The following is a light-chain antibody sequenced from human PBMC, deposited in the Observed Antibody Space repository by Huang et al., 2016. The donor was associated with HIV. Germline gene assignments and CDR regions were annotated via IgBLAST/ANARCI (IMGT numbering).Light chain of an antibody. V-gene: IGKV3-15*01. CDR2: GAS. CDR3: QQYNNWPRT. Sequence: EIVMTQSPATLSVSPGDRATLSCRTSQSISANLAWYQRKPGQAPRLLIYGASTRATGIPARFSGSVSGTEFTLTISSLQSEDFAVYYCQQYNNWPRTFGQGTKVEIK. CDR1: QSISAN. J-gene: IGKJ1*01.